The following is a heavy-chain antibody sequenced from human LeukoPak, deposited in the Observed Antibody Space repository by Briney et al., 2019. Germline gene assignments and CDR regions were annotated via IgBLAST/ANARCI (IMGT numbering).Heavy chain of an antibody. CDR2: ISYDGSNK. CDR1: GFTFSSYA. V-gene: IGHV3-30-3*01. D-gene: IGHD3-16*01. Sequence: GSLRLSCAASGFTFSSYAMHWVRQAPGKGLEWVAVISYDGSNKYYADSVKGRFTISRGNSKNTLYLQMNSLRAEDTAVYYCARDILGSGELLTGFDYWGQGTLVTVSS. CDR3: ARDILGSGELLTGFDY. J-gene: IGHJ4*02.